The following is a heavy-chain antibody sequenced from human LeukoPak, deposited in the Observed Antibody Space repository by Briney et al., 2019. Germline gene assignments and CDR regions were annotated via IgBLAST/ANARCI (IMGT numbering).Heavy chain of an antibody. CDR1: GGSISSSSYY. CDR2: IYYSGST. CDR3: TREATLFDY. Sequence: PSETLSLTCTVSGGSISSSSYYWGWIRQPPGKGLEWIGSIYYSGSTYYNPSLKSRVTISVDTSKNQFSLQPNSVTPEDTAVYYCTREATLFDYWGQGTLVTVSS. V-gene: IGHV4-39*07. J-gene: IGHJ4*02.